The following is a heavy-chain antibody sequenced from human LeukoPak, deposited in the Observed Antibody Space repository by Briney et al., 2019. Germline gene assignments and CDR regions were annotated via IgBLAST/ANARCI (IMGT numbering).Heavy chain of an antibody. D-gene: IGHD4-17*01. V-gene: IGHV4-59*01. Sequence: SETLSLTCTVSGGSISSYYWSWIRQPPGKGLEWIGYIYYSGSTNYNPSLKSRVTISVDTSKNQFSLKLSSVTAADTAVYYCAGTYDYGDPRFDYWGQGTLVTVSS. CDR3: AGTYDYGDPRFDY. J-gene: IGHJ4*02. CDR1: GGSISSYY. CDR2: IYYSGST.